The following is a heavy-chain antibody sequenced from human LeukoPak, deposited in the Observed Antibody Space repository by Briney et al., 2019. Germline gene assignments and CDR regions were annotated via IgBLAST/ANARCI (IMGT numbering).Heavy chain of an antibody. D-gene: IGHD2-2*01. J-gene: IGHJ6*03. CDR3: ARGRKYQLLWRRGYYYYMDV. V-gene: IGHV1-8*03. Sequence: GASVKVSCKASGYTFTSYDINWVRQATGQGLEWMGWMNPNSGNTGYAQKFQGRVTITRNTSISTAYMELSSLRSEDTAVYYCARGRKYQLLWRRGYYYYMDVWGKGTTVTVSS. CDR2: MNPNSGNT. CDR1: GYTFTSYD.